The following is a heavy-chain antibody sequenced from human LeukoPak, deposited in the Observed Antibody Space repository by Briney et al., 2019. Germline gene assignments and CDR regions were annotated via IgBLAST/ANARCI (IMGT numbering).Heavy chain of an antibody. CDR1: GGSISSYY. V-gene: IGHV4-59*03. CDR2: ISNSGST. J-gene: IGHJ3*01. Sequence: SETLSLTCTVSGGSISSYYWSWIRQPPGKGLEWIGYISNSGSTNYNPSLKSRVTISVDKSKNQFSLKLTSVTAADTAVYYCATCTTNCYGWFHVWGQGIMVTVSS. CDR3: ATCTTNCYGWFHV. D-gene: IGHD2-2*01.